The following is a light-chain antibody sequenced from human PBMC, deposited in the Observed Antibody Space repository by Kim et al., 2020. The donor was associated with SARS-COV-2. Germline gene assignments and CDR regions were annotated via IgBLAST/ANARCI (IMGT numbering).Light chain of an antibody. J-gene: IGKJ1*01. CDR2: DAY. V-gene: IGKV1-5*01. CDR3: QQYKSEWT. CDR1: QSLDVW. Sequence: DIQMTQSPSTLSASVGDRVTITCRASQSLDVWLAWYQQKPGKVPKLLLYDAYNLVSGVPPRFSGSGAGTEFSLTISSLQPEDFATYYCQQYKSEWTFGQGTKVDIK.